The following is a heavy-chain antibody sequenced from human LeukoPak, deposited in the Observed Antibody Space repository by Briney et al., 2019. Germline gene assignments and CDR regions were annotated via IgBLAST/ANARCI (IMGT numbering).Heavy chain of an antibody. CDR1: GGSFSGYY. J-gene: IGHJ3*02. D-gene: IGHD2-2*01. CDR3: AIPGYCSSTSCYVYAFDI. Sequence: SETMSLTCAVYGGSFSGYYWSWIRQPPGKGLEWIGEINHSGSTNYNPSLKSRVTISVDTSKNHFSLKLSSVTAADTAVYYCAIPGYCSSTSCYVYAFDIWGQGTMVTVSS. CDR2: INHSGST. V-gene: IGHV4-34*01.